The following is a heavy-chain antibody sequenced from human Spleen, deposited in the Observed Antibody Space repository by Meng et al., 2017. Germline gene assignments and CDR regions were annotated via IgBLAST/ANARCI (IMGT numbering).Heavy chain of an antibody. Sequence: GESLKISCAAFGFTFINYEMNWVRQAPGKGLEWVSYITPSGATIYYADSVKGRFTISRDNAKSSLYLQMNSLRAEDTAVYYCARETYYYGMDVWGQGTTVTVSS. CDR3: ARETYYYGMDV. CDR1: GFTFINYE. CDR2: ITPSGATI. J-gene: IGHJ6*02. V-gene: IGHV3-48*03.